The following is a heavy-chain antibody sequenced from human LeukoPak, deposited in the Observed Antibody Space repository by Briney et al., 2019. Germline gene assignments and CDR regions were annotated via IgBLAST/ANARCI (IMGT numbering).Heavy chain of an antibody. J-gene: IGHJ5*02. Sequence: EASVKVSCKASGYTFTSYAMNWVRQAPGQGLEWMGGIIPIFGTANYAQKFQGRVTITADESTSTAYMELSSLRSEDTAVYYCARVVVVAEDNWFDPWGQGTLVTVSS. CDR1: GYTFTSYA. CDR3: ARVVVVAEDNWFDP. V-gene: IGHV1-69*13. CDR2: IIPIFGTA. D-gene: IGHD2-15*01.